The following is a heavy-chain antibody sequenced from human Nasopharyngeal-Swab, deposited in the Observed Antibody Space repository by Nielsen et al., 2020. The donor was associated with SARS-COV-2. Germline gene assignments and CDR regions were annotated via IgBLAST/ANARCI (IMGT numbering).Heavy chain of an antibody. V-gene: IGHV3-30-3*01. CDR3: ATEGGSTDFNY. D-gene: IGHD3-16*01. Sequence: GESLKISCAASGFTFSNYALHWVRQAPGKGLEWAAVISYDGCLKYYANSVKGRFSISRDNSRNTLYLHMNSLRTDDTGVFYCATEGGSTDFNYWGRGTLVTVSS. CDR1: GFTFSNYA. CDR2: ISYDGCLK. J-gene: IGHJ4*02.